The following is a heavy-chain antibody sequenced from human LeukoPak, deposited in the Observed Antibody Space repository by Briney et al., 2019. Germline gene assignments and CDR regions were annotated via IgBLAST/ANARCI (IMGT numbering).Heavy chain of an antibody. J-gene: IGHJ5*02. CDR1: GFTFSSYG. CDR2: ISYDRSNK. D-gene: IGHD6-19*01. V-gene: IGHV3-30*03. CDR3: ASLYSRIAVAGTTP. Sequence: GGSLRLSCAASGFTFSSYGMHWVRQAPGKGLEWVAVISYDRSNKYYADSVKGRFTISRDNSKNTLYLQMNSLRAEDTAVYYCASLYSRIAVAGTTPWGQGTLVTVSS.